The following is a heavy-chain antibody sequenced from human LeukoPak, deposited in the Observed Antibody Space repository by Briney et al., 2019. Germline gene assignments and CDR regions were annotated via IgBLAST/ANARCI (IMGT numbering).Heavy chain of an antibody. Sequence: GGSLRLSCAASGFTVRSNYMSWVRQAPGKGREWVSLIFNDGSTYYADSVKARFTISRDNSMDTLYHQMNSLRVEDTAVYYCARDPGGDNAYWGQGTLVTVSS. J-gene: IGHJ4*02. D-gene: IGHD4-17*01. CDR2: IFNDGST. CDR1: GFTVRSNY. V-gene: IGHV3-66*01. CDR3: ARDPGGDNAY.